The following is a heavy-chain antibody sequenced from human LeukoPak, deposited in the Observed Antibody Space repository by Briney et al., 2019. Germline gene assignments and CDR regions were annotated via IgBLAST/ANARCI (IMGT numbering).Heavy chain of an antibody. Sequence: GGSLRLSCAASGFTFGSYWMHWVRQAPGKGLVWVSRINSDGSSTSYADSVKGRFTISRDNAKNTLYLQMNSLRAEDTAVYYCARDQIVVVTATPRALDYWGQGTLVTVSS. CDR1: GFTFGSYW. CDR3: ARDQIVVVTATPRALDY. V-gene: IGHV3-74*01. J-gene: IGHJ4*02. CDR2: INSDGSST. D-gene: IGHD2-21*02.